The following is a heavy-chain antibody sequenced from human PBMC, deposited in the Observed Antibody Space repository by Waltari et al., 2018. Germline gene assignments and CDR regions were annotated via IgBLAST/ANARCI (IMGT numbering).Heavy chain of an antibody. J-gene: IGHJ6*02. V-gene: IGHV5-51*01. CDR2: IYPGDFDP. CDR1: GYIFTHYW. D-gene: IGHD3-10*01. CDR3: ARLPYYYGSGSYYSDYGMDV. Sequence: EVQLVQSGAEVKKPGESLRISCQGSGYIFTHYWIGWVRQMPGKGLEWMGVIYPGDFDPRYSPSFQGQVTISADKSINTAYLQWSSLKASDTAMYYCARLPYYYGSGSYYSDYGMDVWGQGTTVTVSS.